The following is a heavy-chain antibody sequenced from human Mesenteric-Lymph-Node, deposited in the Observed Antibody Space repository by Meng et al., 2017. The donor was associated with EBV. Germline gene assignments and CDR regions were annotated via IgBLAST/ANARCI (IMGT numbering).Heavy chain of an antibody. CDR1: GGSIINNDYS. D-gene: IGHD3-9*01. CDR3: ARGENYDLWTDRSNWFDP. Sequence: QRHLQEPGSGRVKPSQTLSLTCAVSGGSIINNDYSWSWIRQPPGKGLEWIGHIYHSGSTSYNPSLKSRVTISVDTSKNQFSLKLSSVTAADTAVYYCARGENYDLWTDRSNWFDPWGQGTLVTVSS. J-gene: IGHJ5*02. CDR2: IYHSGST. V-gene: IGHV4-30-2*01.